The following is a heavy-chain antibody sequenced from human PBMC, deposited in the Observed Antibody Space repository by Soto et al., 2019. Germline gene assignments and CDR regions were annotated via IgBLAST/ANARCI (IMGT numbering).Heavy chain of an antibody. V-gene: IGHV1-69*13. CDR2: IIPIFGTA. D-gene: IGHD2-15*01. CDR1: GCTFSSYA. CDR3: ARDSVGNATKEYYFDY. J-gene: IGHJ4*02. Sequence: SVKVSCKASGCTFSSYAISWVRQAPGQGLEWMGGIIPIFGTANYAQKFQGRVTITADESTSTAYMELSSLRSEDTAVYYCARDSVGNATKEYYFDYWGQGTLVTVSS.